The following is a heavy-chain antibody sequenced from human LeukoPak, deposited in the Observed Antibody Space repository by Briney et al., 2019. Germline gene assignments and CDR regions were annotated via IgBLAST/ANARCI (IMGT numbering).Heavy chain of an antibody. CDR1: GGSISSGDCY. Sequence: SQTLSLTCTVSGGSISSGDCYWSWIRQPPGKGLEWIVYIYYSGSTYYNPSLKSRVTISVDTSKNQFSLKLSSVTAADTAVYYCARALLWFGELSVTFDYWGQGTLVTVSS. CDR3: ARALLWFGELSVTFDY. D-gene: IGHD3-10*01. V-gene: IGHV4-30-4*01. CDR2: IYYSGST. J-gene: IGHJ4*02.